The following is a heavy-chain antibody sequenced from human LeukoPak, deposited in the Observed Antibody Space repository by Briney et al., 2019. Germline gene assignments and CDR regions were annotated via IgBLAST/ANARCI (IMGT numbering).Heavy chain of an antibody. CDR2: IYYSGST. J-gene: IGHJ6*02. V-gene: IGHV4-59*12. D-gene: IGHD1-26*01. CDR3: ARDGSIRGYYYGMDV. CDR1: GGSISSYY. Sequence: SETLSLTCTVSGGSISSYYWSWIRQPPGKGLEWIGFIYYSGSTNYNPSLKSRVTISVDRSKNQFSLKLSSVTAADMAVYYCARDGSIRGYYYGMDVWGQGTTVTVSS.